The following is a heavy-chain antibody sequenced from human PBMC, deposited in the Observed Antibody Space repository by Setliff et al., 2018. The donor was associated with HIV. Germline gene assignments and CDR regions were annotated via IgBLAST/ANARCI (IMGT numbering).Heavy chain of an antibody. V-gene: IGHV4-34*01. D-gene: IGHD3-22*01. Sequence: SETLSLTCAVYGGSFSDYYWTWIRQSPGKGLEWIGEINHSGDTNYNQSLKSRVTISVDTSKNHFSLKLSSLTAADTAVYYCARGRAYYNRRPFDYWGQGTLVTVSS. CDR2: INHSGDT. CDR3: ARGRAYYNRRPFDY. CDR1: GGSFSDYY. J-gene: IGHJ4*02.